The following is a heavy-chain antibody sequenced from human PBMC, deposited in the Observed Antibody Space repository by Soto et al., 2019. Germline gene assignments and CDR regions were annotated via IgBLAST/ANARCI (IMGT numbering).Heavy chain of an antibody. CDR3: ASMRGHSSGWYEGWFDP. J-gene: IGHJ5*02. D-gene: IGHD6-19*01. CDR1: GGSISSTSW. CDR2: VYHSGSA. V-gene: IGHV4-4*02. Sequence: QVQLQEWGPALVKPSGTLSLTCAVSGGSISSTSWWSWVRQPPGKGLEWIGEVYHSGSANYNPSRKSRVTISVDTAKNQYSLSLSSVTAADTAIYYCASMRGHSSGWYEGWFDPWGQGTLVTVSS.